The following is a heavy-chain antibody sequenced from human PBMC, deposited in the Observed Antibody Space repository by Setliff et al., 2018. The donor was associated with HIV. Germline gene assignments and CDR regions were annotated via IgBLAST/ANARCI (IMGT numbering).Heavy chain of an antibody. Sequence: PSKTLSLTCTVSGGSIGSYYWSWIRQPAGKGLEWIGRIYASGRTNYNPSLKSRVTISVDTSKNQFSLKLTSVTAPDTATYYCARATSPRPMVRGGWFDPWGQGTLVTVSS. CDR3: ARATSPRPMVRGGWFDP. CDR1: GGSIGSYY. D-gene: IGHD3-16*01. V-gene: IGHV4-4*07. J-gene: IGHJ5*02. CDR2: IYASGRT.